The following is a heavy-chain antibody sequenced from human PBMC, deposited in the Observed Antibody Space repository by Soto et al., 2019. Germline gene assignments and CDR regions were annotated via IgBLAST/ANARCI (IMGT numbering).Heavy chain of an antibody. V-gene: IGHV5-10-1*01. Sequence: GESLKISFKVSGYSFSSFWITWVHQMPGKGLEWMGRIDPSDSYANYSPSFQGHVTFSADKSINTAYLQWSSLKASDTAMYYCGRVRVDKAEGWFDPWGQGTLVTVSS. CDR2: IDPSDSYA. CDR1: GYSFSSFW. D-gene: IGHD5-18*01. CDR3: GRVRVDKAEGWFDP. J-gene: IGHJ5*02.